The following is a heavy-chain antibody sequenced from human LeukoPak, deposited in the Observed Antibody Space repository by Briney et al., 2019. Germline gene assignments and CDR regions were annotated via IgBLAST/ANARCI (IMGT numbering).Heavy chain of an antibody. CDR3: AREVGMGITIFGVVNDAFDI. V-gene: IGHV3-11*04. D-gene: IGHD3-3*01. Sequence: GGSLRLSCAASGFTFSDYYMSWIRQVPGKGLEWVSYIRSSGSTIYYADSVKGRFTISRDNAKNSLYLQTNSLRAEDTAVYYCAREVGMGITIFGVVNDAFDIWGQGTMVTVSS. CDR1: GFTFSDYY. J-gene: IGHJ3*02. CDR2: IRSSGSTI.